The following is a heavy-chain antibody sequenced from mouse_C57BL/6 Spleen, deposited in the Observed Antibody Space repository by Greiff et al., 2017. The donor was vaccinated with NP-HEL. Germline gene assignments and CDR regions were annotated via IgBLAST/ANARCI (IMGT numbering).Heavy chain of an antibody. CDR3: ARGYYGSSYYFDY. V-gene: IGHV3-6*01. CDR2: ISYDGSN. D-gene: IGHD1-1*01. Sequence: VQLQQSGPGLVKPSQSLSLTCSVTGYSITSGYYWNWIRQFPGNNLEWMGYISYDGSNNYNPSLKNRISITRDTSKNQFFLKLNSVTTEDTATYYCARGYYGSSYYFDYWGQGTTLTVSS. J-gene: IGHJ2*01. CDR1: GYSITSGYY.